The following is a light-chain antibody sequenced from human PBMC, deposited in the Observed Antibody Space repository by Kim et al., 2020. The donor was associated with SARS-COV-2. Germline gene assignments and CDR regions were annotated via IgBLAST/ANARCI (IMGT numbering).Light chain of an antibody. CDR1: QRIAKE. V-gene: IGKV1-16*01. Sequence: ESVGDRFSISCRASQRIAKELAWFQQKPGKAPKTLIYGASSLKSGVPWRFSRSGSGTEFTLTITSLQPEDFATYFCQQYNSYPLTFVGVTKVDIK. J-gene: IGKJ4*01. CDR3: QQYNSYPLT. CDR2: GAS.